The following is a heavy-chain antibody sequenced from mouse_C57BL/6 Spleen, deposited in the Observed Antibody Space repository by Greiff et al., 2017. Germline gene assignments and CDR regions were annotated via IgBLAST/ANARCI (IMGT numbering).Heavy chain of an antibody. CDR2: ISYNGSN. CDR1: VYSITSGYY. CDR3: ARWDCYYFDY. J-gene: IGHJ2*01. Sequence: VQLKESGPGLVKPSQSLSLTCSVSVYSITSGYYWNWIRQFPGNKLEWLGYISYNGSNNYNPSLKNRISITRDTSKNQFFLKLNAVTTEDTATYYGARWDCYYFDYWGQGTTLTVSS. D-gene: IGHD4-1*01. V-gene: IGHV3-6*01.